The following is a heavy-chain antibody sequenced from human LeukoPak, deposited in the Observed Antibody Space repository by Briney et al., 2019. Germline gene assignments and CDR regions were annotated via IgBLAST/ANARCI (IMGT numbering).Heavy chain of an antibody. Sequence: HSGGSLRLSCAASGFTFSSYAMSWVRQAPGKGVEWVAAISGSGGSTYYADSVKGRFTISRDNSKNTLYLQMNSLRADDTAVYYCAKDQSGRHPRQDAFDIWGQGTMVTVSS. V-gene: IGHV3-23*01. CDR2: ISGSGGST. D-gene: IGHD3-3*01. J-gene: IGHJ3*02. CDR1: GFTFSSYA. CDR3: AKDQSGRHPRQDAFDI.